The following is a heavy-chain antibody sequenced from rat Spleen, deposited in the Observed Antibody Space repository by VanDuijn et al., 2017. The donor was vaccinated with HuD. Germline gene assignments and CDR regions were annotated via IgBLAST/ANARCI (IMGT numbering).Heavy chain of an antibody. CDR1: GFTYNDYA. CDR2: ISTGGGDT. D-gene: IGHD1-2*01. CDR3: ARGAAIDY. V-gene: IGHV5S13*01. J-gene: IGHJ2*01. Sequence: EVQLVESGGGLVQPGGSLKLSCAVSGFTYNDYAMAWVRQAPAKGLEWVATISTGGGDTYYRDSVRGRFTLSRDNAKHTLYLQVDSLRFEDTATYYCARGAAIDYWGQGVMVTVSS.